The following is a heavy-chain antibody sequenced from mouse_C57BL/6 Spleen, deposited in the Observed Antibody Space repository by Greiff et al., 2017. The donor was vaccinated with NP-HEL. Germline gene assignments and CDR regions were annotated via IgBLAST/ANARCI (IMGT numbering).Heavy chain of an antibody. D-gene: IGHD1-1*01. Sequence: VQRVESGAELARPGASVKLSCKASGYTFTSYGISWVKQRTGQGLEWIGEIYPRSGNTYYNEKFKGKATLTADKSSSTAYMELRSLTSEDSAVYFCASGYGSSYEAMDYWGQGTSVTVSS. CDR1: GYTFTSYG. CDR3: ASGYGSSYEAMDY. J-gene: IGHJ4*01. CDR2: IYPRSGNT. V-gene: IGHV1-81*01.